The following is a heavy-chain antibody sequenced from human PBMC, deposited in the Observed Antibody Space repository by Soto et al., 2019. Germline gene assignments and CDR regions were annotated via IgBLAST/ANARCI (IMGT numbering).Heavy chain of an antibody. CDR2: ISYDGSNK. CDR1: GFTFSSYA. V-gene: IGHV3-30-3*01. D-gene: IGHD5-18*01. CDR3: ARAVRGYSYGYSDY. J-gene: IGHJ4*02. Sequence: LRLSCAASGFTFSSYAMHWVRQAPGKGLEWVAVISYDGSNKYYADSVKGRFTISRDNSKNTLYLQMNSLRAEDTAVYYCARAVRGYSYGYSDYWGQGTLVTVSS.